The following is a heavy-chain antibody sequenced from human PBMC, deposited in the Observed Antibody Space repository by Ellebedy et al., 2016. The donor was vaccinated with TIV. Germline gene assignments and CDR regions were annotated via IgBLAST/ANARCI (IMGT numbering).Heavy chain of an antibody. V-gene: IGHV3-74*01. CDR3: ARGAPNAWYNDY. Sequence: GESLKISCAASGFTFSSYWMHWVRQAPGKGLVWVSRINSDGSSTSYADSVKGRFTCSRDNAKNTVYLQMNSLRDEDTAVYYCARGAPNAWYNDYWGQGTLGTVSS. D-gene: IGHD1-14*01. CDR2: INSDGSST. J-gene: IGHJ4*02. CDR1: GFTFSSYW.